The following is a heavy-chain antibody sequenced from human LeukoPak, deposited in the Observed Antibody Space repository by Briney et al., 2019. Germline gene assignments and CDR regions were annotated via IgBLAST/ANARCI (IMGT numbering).Heavy chain of an antibody. V-gene: IGHV3-48*04. CDR3: AKSPHPWYRSGWYYFDY. Sequence: GGSLRLSCAASGFTFSSYSMNWVRQAPGKGLEWVSYISSSSSTIYYADSVKGRFTISRDNAKNSLYLQMNSLRAEDTAVYYCAKSPHPWYRSGWYYFDYWGQGTLVTVSS. CDR2: ISSSSSTI. D-gene: IGHD6-19*01. CDR1: GFTFSSYS. J-gene: IGHJ4*02.